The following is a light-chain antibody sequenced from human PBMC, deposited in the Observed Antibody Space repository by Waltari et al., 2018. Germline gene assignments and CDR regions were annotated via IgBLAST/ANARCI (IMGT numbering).Light chain of an antibody. J-gene: IGLJ1*01. V-gene: IGLV1-44*01. CDR3: AAWDDSLSGFV. CDR2: TND. Sequence: QSVLTQPPSASGTPGQRVTISCSGSRSNIGSNAVNWYQQAQGTAPKLLIYTNDQRPSGVPDRFSGSKSGTSASLAISGLQSEDEAGYYCAAWDDSLSGFVFGTGTKVTVL. CDR1: RSNIGSNA.